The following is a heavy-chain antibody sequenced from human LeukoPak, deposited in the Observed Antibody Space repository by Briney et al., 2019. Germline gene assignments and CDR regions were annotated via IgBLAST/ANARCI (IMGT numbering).Heavy chain of an antibody. CDR2: IIPIFGTA. CDR1: GGTFSSYA. D-gene: IGHD3-22*01. V-gene: IGHV1-69*05. Sequence: GASVKVSCKASGGTFSSYAISWVRQAPGQGLEWMGGIIPIFGTANYAQKFQGRVTITTDESTSTAYMELSSLRSEDTAVYYCAPTPYDNVGNWFDPWGQGTLVTVSS. J-gene: IGHJ5*02. CDR3: APTPYDNVGNWFDP.